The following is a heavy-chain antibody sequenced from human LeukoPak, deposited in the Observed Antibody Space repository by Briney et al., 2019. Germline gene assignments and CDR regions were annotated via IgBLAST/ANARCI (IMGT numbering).Heavy chain of an antibody. J-gene: IGHJ4*02. D-gene: IGHD2-2*02. CDR3: ARGWDRDCTSTSCYIAYN. CDR2: ISYDGSNK. Sequence: PGGSLRLSCAASGFIFSNYVMHWVRQPPGKGLEWVAVISYDGSNKYHADSVKGRFTISRDNSKNTLYLQMNSLRVEDTAVYYCARGWDRDCTSTSCYIAYNWGQGTLVSVSS. CDR1: GFIFSNYV. V-gene: IGHV3-30-3*01.